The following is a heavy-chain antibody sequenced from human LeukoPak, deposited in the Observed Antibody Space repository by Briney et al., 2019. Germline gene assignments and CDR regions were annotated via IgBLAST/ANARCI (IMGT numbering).Heavy chain of an antibody. J-gene: IGHJ6*03. CDR1: GYSISSGYY. CDR3: ARALPDCSSTSCYIRSYMDV. V-gene: IGHV4-38-2*02. Sequence: SETLSLTCTVSGYSISSGYYWGWIRQPPGEGLEWIGSIYHSGSTYYNPSLKSRVTISVDTSKNQFSLKLSSVTAADTAVYYCARALPDCSSTSCYIRSYMDVWGKGTTVTVSS. D-gene: IGHD2-2*02. CDR2: IYHSGST.